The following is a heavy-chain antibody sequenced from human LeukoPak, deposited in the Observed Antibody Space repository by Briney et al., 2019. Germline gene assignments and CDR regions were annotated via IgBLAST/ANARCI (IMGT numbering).Heavy chain of an antibody. Sequence: PGGSLRLSCAASGFTFTAYAMSWVRQAPGKGLEWVSTISESGGITYYADSVKGRFTISRDKSKNTLYLQMNSLRADDTAVYYCAKAKYYYDSSGEYWGQGTLVTVSS. CDR1: GFTFTAYA. D-gene: IGHD3-22*01. CDR3: AKAKYYYDSSGEY. CDR2: ISESGGIT. J-gene: IGHJ4*02. V-gene: IGHV3-23*01.